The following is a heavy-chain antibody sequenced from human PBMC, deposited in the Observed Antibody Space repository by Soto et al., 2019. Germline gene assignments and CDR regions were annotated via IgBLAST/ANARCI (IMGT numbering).Heavy chain of an antibody. CDR1: GFTFSNFE. V-gene: IGHV3-48*03. CDR3: ARAECSTPNCLTAYYSYGLDV. D-gene: IGHD2-2*01. J-gene: IGHJ6*02. Sequence: GSLRLSCASSGFTFSNFEMHWVLQAPVKGLEWVSYINTSGSTKYYAESVKGRFTISRDNARNSLFLKMNSLRAEDTAVYYCARAECSTPNCLTAYYSYGLDVWGQGTTVTVSS. CDR2: INTSGSTK.